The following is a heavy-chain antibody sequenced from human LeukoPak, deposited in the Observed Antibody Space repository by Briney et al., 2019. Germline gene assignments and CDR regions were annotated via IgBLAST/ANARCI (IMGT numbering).Heavy chain of an antibody. D-gene: IGHD3-22*01. CDR3: ATYSSLNRREFQY. J-gene: IGHJ1*01. Sequence: GSLRLSCEGSGFPFSNYWMGWVRQAPGKGLQWVANIKTDGSEKYYVDSVKGRFTISRDNAKNSLYLQMNSLRPEDTAVYYCATYSSLNRREFQYWGRGSLLTVSS. V-gene: IGHV3-7*01. CDR1: GFPFSNYW. CDR2: IKTDGSEK.